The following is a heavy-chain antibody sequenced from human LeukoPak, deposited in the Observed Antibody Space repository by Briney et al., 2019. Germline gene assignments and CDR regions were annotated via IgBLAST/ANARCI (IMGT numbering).Heavy chain of an antibody. CDR3: ARGLGYCSGGSCPRRAFDI. CDR1: GFTFSDAS. J-gene: IGHJ3*02. CDR2: ISSSGSTI. Sequence: PGGSLRLSCAASGFTFSDASMSWVRQAPGKGLEWVSFISSSGSTIYYADSMKGRFTISRDNAKNSVYLQMNSLRAEDTTVYYCARGLGYCSGGSCPRRAFDIWGQGTVVTVSS. D-gene: IGHD2-15*01. V-gene: IGHV3-11*01.